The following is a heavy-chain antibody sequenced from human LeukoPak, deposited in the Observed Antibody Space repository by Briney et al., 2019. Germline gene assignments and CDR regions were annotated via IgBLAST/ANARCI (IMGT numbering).Heavy chain of an antibody. Sequence: ASVKVSCKASGYTFTSYDINWVRQAPGQGLEWMGWMKPKSGNTGYARTFQGRVTMTRNNSITTDYMELSSLRSEDTAVSDCARAWLGSVSYSAQWGQGTLVTVSS. J-gene: IGHJ4*02. D-gene: IGHD3-10*01. CDR2: MKPKSGNT. CDR3: ARAWLGSVSYSAQ. V-gene: IGHV1-8*02. CDR1: GYTFTSYD.